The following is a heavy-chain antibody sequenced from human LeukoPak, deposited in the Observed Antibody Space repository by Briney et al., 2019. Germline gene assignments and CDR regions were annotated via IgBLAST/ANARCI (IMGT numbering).Heavy chain of an antibody. J-gene: IGHJ4*02. V-gene: IGHV3-30-3*01. Sequence: GGSLRLSCAASGFTFSSYAMHWVRQAPGKGLEWVAVTSYDGSNKYYADSVKGRFTISRDNSKNTLYLQMNSLRAEDTAVYYCARVWFGELSVADYFDYWGQGTLVTVSS. CDR3: ARVWFGELSVADYFDY. D-gene: IGHD3-10*01. CDR1: GFTFSSYA. CDR2: TSYDGSNK.